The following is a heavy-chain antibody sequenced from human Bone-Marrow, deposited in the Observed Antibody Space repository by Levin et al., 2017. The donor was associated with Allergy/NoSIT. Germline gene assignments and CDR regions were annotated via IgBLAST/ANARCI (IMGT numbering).Heavy chain of an antibody. V-gene: IGHV1-69*06. J-gene: IGHJ6*02. CDR1: GGTFSSYA. Sequence: SVKVSCKASGGTFSSYAISWVRQAPGQGLEWMGGIIPIFGTANYAQKFKGRVTITADKSTSTAYMELSSLRSEDTAVYYCARDLLDTAMGRKHPYYYYGMDVWGQGTTVTVSS. D-gene: IGHD5-18*01. CDR3: ARDLLDTAMGRKHPYYYYGMDV. CDR2: IIPIFGTA.